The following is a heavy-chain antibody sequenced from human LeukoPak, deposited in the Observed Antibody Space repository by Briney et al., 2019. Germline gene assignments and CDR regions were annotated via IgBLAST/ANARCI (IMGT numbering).Heavy chain of an antibody. CDR3: ARAPGAPEFDY. V-gene: IGHV4-61*01. J-gene: IGHJ4*02. Sequence: SETLSLTCTVCGGSVSSGSYYGSWIRQPPGRGLEWIGYIYCSGSTNYNPSLKSRVTISVDTSKNQFSLKLSSVTAADTAVYYCARAPGAPEFDYWGQGTLVTVSS. CDR1: GGSVSSGSYY. CDR2: IYCSGST.